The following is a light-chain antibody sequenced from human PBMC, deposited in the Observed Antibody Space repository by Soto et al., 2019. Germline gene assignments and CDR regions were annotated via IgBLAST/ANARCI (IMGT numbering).Light chain of an antibody. CDR2: LGS. J-gene: IGKJ3*01. Sequence: IVMTQSPLSLPVTPGEPASISCRSSQSLLHSNGYNYLDWYLQKPGQSPQLLCYLGSNRASGVPERFSGSGSGTDFTLKINRVEAEDVGVYYCMQSLRTPVTFGPGTKVDIK. CDR3: MQSLRTPVT. V-gene: IGKV2-28*01. CDR1: QSLLHSNGYNY.